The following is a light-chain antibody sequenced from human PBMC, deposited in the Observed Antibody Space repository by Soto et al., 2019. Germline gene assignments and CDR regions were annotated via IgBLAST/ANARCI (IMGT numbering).Light chain of an antibody. J-gene: IGKJ5*01. CDR2: DAS. Sequence: EIVLTQSPGTLSLSPGERATLSCRTSQSVSSYFAWYQQKPGRAPRLLIYDASNRATGIPARFIGSGSGTDFALTISSLEPGDFAVYYCQQRSNWPITFGQGTRLEIK. CDR1: QSVSSY. V-gene: IGKV3-11*01. CDR3: QQRSNWPIT.